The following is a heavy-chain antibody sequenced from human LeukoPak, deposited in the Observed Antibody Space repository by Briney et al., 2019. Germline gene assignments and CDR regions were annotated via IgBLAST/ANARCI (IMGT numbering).Heavy chain of an antibody. D-gene: IGHD2-2*01. CDR3: ARANFLYCSSTSCLFDY. Sequence: ASVRVSCEASGYTFTDCYMHWVRLAPGQGLEWMGWINPDRSDTNYVQKFQGWVTMTRDTSINTAYMELSRLTSDDTAVYYCARANFLYCSSTSCLFDYWGQGTLVTVSS. V-gene: IGHV1-2*04. J-gene: IGHJ4*02. CDR2: INPDRSDT. CDR1: GYTFTDCY.